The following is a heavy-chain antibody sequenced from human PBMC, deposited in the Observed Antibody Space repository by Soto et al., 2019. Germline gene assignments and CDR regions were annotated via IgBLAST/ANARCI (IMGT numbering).Heavy chain of an antibody. J-gene: IGHJ5*02. V-gene: IGHV5-51*01. CDR2: IYPADSNT. D-gene: IGHD2-8*01. CDR1: GYSFTSYW. CDR3: ARNGDCTRPGCIVGWFDP. Sequence: GESLKISCKTSGYSFTSYWIGWVRQMPGKGLEWMGIIYPADSNTQYGPSFQGQVTISADRSISTAYLQWNSLKASDTAMYYCARNGDCTRPGCIVGWFDPWGPGTLVTVSS.